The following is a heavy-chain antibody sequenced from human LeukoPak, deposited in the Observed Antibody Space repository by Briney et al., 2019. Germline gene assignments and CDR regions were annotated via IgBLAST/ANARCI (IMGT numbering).Heavy chain of an antibody. D-gene: IGHD3-9*01. V-gene: IGHV3-48*02. J-gene: IGHJ3*02. CDR3: ARDRSYYDILTGYYTTPDAFDI. CDR2: ICTSSSTI. CDR1: GFTFSSYS. Sequence: GGSLRLSCAASGFTFSSYSMNWVRQAPGKGLEWVSDICTSSSTIYYSDSVKGRFTISRDNAKNSLYPQMNSLRDEDTAVYYCARDRSYYDILTGYYTTPDAFDIWGQGTMVTVPS.